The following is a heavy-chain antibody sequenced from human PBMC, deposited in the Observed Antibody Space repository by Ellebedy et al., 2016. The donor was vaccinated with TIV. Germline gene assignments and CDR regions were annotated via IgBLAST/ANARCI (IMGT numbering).Heavy chain of an antibody. Sequence: SETLSLTCTVSGDSISSHYWSWIRQPPGKGLEWIGNIYYSGSPTYHPSLRSRVTISVDTSKNQFSLTLSSVTAADTAVYYCARVGQQPVREDGMTDGLDIWGQGTMVTVSS. D-gene: IGHD6-13*01. CDR3: ARVGQQPVREDGMTDGLDI. CDR2: IYYSGSP. J-gene: IGHJ3*02. V-gene: IGHV4-59*11. CDR1: GDSISSHY.